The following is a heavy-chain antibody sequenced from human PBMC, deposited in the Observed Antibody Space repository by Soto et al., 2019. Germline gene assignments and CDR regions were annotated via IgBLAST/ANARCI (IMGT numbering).Heavy chain of an antibody. Sequence: PWGSLRLSCSASVFTRSTYSVTWARQAPGKGLEWVSGISVTPGITFYADSVKGRFTISRDSSNNAVYLQMNSLRAEDTAMYFCSKWSGYGDLWGQGTLVTVSS. CDR1: VFTRSTYS. D-gene: IGHD5-12*01. CDR2: ISVTPGIT. V-gene: IGHV3-23*01. CDR3: SKWSGYGDL. J-gene: IGHJ4*02.